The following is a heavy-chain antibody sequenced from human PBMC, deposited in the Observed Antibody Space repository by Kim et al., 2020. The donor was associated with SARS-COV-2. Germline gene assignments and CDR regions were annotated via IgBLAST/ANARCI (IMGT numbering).Heavy chain of an antibody. CDR2: IKQDGSEN. D-gene: IGHD3-10*01. J-gene: IGHJ2*01. CDR1: EFSFSGYW. CDR3: ARGGSMYFDL. Sequence: GGSLRLSCAASEFSFSGYWMSWVRQAPGKGPEWVAKIKQDGSENYYVDSVKGRLTISRDNTKNSLFLQMNSLRAEDTAVYYCARGGSMYFDLWGRGTLVT. V-gene: IGHV3-7*01.